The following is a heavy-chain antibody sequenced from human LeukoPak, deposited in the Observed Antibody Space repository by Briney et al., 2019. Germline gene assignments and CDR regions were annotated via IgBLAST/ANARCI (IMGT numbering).Heavy chain of an antibody. J-gene: IGHJ3*01. CDR2: ITGSGGST. D-gene: IGHD6-13*01. Sequence: GESLRISCKGSGYSFTSYWISWVRQMPGKGLEWVSAITGSGGSTYYADSVKGRFTISRDNSKNTLYLQMNSLRAEDTAVYYCARAGYSNTWYAFDLWGQGTMVTVSS. CDR3: ARAGYSNTWYAFDL. CDR1: GYSFTSYW. V-gene: IGHV3-23*01.